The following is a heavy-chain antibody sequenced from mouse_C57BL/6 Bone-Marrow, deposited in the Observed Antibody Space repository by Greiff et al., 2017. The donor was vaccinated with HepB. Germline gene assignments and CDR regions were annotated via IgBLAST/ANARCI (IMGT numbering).Heavy chain of an antibody. D-gene: IGHD1-2*01. CDR1: GYTFTSYW. CDR3: ARWRVRRGDYAMDD. Sequence: VQLQQPGAELVKPGASVKLSCKASGYTFTSYWMHWVKQRPGRGLEWIGRIDPNSGGTKDNEKFKSKATLTVDKPSSTAYMQLSSLTSDDSAVYYCARWRVRRGDYAMDDWGQGTPVTVSS. V-gene: IGHV1-72*01. CDR2: IDPNSGGT. J-gene: IGHJ4*01.